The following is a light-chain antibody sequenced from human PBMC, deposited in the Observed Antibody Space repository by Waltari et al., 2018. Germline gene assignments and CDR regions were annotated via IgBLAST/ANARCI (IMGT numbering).Light chain of an antibody. CDR3: QQYNNWPPT. CDR2: GAS. CDR1: QSISSN. V-gene: IGKV3-15*01. Sequence: IVMTQSTATLSVSPGERATLTCRASQSISSNLAWYQQKPGQPPRLLIYGASTRATGIPARFSGSGSGTEFTLTISSLQSEDFAVYYCQQYNNWPPTFGQGTRLEIK. J-gene: IGKJ5*01.